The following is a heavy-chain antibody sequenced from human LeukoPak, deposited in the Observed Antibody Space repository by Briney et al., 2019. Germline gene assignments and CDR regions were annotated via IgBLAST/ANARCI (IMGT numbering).Heavy chain of an antibody. Sequence: PGGSLRLSCAASGFTFSGYEMNWVRQAPGKGLEWVSSISSSSGSTIYYADSVKGRFTISRDNAKNSLYLQMNSLRAEDTAVYYCARSGAGATWDYWGQGTLVTVSS. J-gene: IGHJ4*02. V-gene: IGHV3-48*03. CDR3: ARSGAGATWDY. D-gene: IGHD1-26*01. CDR2: ISSSSGSTI. CDR1: GFTFSGYE.